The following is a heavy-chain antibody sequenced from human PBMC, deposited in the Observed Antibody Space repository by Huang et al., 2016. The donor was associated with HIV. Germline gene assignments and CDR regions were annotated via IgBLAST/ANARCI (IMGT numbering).Heavy chain of an antibody. CDR2: IYYSGST. Sequence: QVQLQELGPGLVKPSETLSLTCTVSGGSISSYYWSWIRQPPGKGLEWIGYIYYSGSTNYNPSLKSRVTISVDTSKNQFSLKLSSVTAADTAVYYCAREYSGSYRGAFDIWGQGTMVTVSS. J-gene: IGHJ3*02. CDR1: GGSISSYY. CDR3: AREYSGSYRGAFDI. V-gene: IGHV4-59*01. D-gene: IGHD1-26*01.